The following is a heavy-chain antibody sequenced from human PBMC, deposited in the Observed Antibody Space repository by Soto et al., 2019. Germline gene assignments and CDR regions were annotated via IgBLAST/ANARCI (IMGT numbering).Heavy chain of an antibody. Sequence: SETLSLTCTVSGGSVSSGSYYWSWIRQPPGKGLEWIGYIYYSGSTNYNPSLKSRVTISVDTSKNQSSLKLSSVTAADTAVYYCARGDYGGNNYYYYGMDVWGQGTTVTVS. J-gene: IGHJ6*02. CDR3: ARGDYGGNNYYYYGMDV. V-gene: IGHV4-61*01. D-gene: IGHD4-17*01. CDR2: IYYSGST. CDR1: GGSVSSGSYY.